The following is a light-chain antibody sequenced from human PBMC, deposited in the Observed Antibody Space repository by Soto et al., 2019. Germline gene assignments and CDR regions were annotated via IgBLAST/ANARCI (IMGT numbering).Light chain of an antibody. V-gene: IGLV2-14*01. CDR1: SSDVGGYNY. Sequence: QSVLTQPASVSGSPGQSITISCTGTSSDVGGYNYVSWYQQHPGIAPKLMIYDVSNRPSGVSNRFSGSKSGNTASLTISGLQAEDEADYYCSSYTSSSTPGAVFGGGTKVTVL. CDR3: SSYTSSSTPGAV. CDR2: DVS. J-gene: IGLJ2*01.